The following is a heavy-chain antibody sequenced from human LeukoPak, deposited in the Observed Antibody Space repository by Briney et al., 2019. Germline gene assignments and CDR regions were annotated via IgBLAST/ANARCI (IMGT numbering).Heavy chain of an antibody. Sequence: GESLRLSCAASGFTFSNYWMHWVRQAPGKGLVWVSRINSDGSTTTYADSVKGRFTISRDNAKNTLYLQMNSLRAEDTAVYYCLRHYCSSTSCYLTWSQGTLVTVSS. J-gene: IGHJ4*02. CDR3: LRHYCSSTSCYLT. V-gene: IGHV3-74*01. CDR2: INSDGSTT. D-gene: IGHD2-2*01. CDR1: GFTFSNYW.